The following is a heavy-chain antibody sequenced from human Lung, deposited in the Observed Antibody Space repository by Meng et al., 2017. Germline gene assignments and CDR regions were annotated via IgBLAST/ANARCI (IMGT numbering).Heavy chain of an antibody. CDR1: GGSFSGYY. J-gene: IGHJ2*01. CDR2: INHSGST. V-gene: IGHV4-34*01. Sequence: QVQLPQWGAGLLNPSETLSLTCAVYGGSFSGYYWSWIRQPPGKGLEWIGEINHSGSTNYNPSLKSRVTISVDTSKNQFSLKLSSVTAADTAVYYCARPKQANWYFDLWGRGTLVTVSS. CDR3: ARPKQANWYFDL. D-gene: IGHD1/OR15-1a*01.